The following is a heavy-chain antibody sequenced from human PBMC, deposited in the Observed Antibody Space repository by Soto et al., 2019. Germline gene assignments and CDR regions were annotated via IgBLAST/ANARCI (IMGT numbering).Heavy chain of an antibody. CDR2: INAGNGNT. J-gene: IGHJ4*02. CDR1: GYTFTSYA. D-gene: IGHD2-21*02. V-gene: IGHV1-3*01. CDR3: ARDWVVTATVYFDY. Sequence: ASVKVSCKASGYTFTSYAMHWVRQAPGQRLEWMGWINAGNGNTKYSQKFQGRVTITRDTSASTAYMELSSLRSEDTAVYYCARDWVVTATVYFDYWVQGTLVTVSS.